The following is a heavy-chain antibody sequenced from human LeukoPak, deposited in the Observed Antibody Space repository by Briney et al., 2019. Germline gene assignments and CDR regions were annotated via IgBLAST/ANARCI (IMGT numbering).Heavy chain of an antibody. D-gene: IGHD2-2*01. Sequence: GGSLTLSCSASGFTFSSYAIHWVRQAPGKGLEYVSDISGNGGSTYYADSVKGRFTISRDNSKNTLYLQMSNLRTEDTAVYYCVKGWCSSTSCTSHFDFWGQGTLVTVSS. V-gene: IGHV3-64D*09. CDR3: VKGWCSSTSCTSHFDF. CDR1: GFTFSSYA. CDR2: ISGNGGST. J-gene: IGHJ4*02.